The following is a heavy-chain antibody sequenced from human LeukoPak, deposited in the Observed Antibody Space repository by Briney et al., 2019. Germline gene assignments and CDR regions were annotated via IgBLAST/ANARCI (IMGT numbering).Heavy chain of an antibody. CDR1: GYTFSDYY. V-gene: IGHV1-18*01. CDR3: ARDLLAPGVVAATLDY. D-gene: IGHD2-15*01. Sequence: ASVKVSCKASGYTFSDYYMHWVRQAPGQGLEWMGWISAYNGNTNYAQKLQGRVTMTTDTSTSTAYMELRSLRSDDTAVFYCARDLLAPGVVAATLDYWGQGTLVTVSS. J-gene: IGHJ4*02. CDR2: ISAYNGNT.